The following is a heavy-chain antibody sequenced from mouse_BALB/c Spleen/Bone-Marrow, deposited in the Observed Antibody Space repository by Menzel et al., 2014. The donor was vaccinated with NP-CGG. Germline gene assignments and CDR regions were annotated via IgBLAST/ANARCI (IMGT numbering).Heavy chain of an antibody. CDR2: IYPGDGST. V-gene: IGHV1S56*01. D-gene: IGHD3-3*01. Sequence: QVQLQQSGPELVKPGASVKMSCKASGYTFTSYYIHWVKQRPGQGLEWTGWIYPGDGSTKYNEKFKGKTTLTADKSSSTAYMLLSSLTSEDSAIYFCARQGGPYYFDYWGQGTTLTVSS. CDR1: GYTFTSYY. CDR3: ARQGGPYYFDY. J-gene: IGHJ2*01.